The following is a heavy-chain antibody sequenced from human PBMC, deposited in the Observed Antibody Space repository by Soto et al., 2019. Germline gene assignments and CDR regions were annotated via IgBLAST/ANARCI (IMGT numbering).Heavy chain of an antibody. CDR3: ATGLMITFGGKGGYYYGMDV. V-gene: IGHV1-8*01. J-gene: IGHJ6*02. Sequence: ASVKVSCKXSGYTFTSYDINWVRQATGQGLEWMGWMNPNSGNTGYAQKFQGRVTMTRNTSISTAYMELSSLRSEDTAVYYCATGLMITFGGKGGYYYGMDVWGQGTTVTVSS. D-gene: IGHD3-16*01. CDR1: GYTFTSYD. CDR2: MNPNSGNT.